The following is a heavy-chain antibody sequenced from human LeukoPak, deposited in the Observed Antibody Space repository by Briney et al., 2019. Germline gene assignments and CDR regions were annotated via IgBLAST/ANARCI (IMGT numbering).Heavy chain of an antibody. Sequence: SETLSLTCTVSGGSISSYYCSWIRQPAGKGLEWIGRIYTNGNTNYNPSLKSRVSMSVDTSKNQFSLKLSSVTAADTAVYYCARSRYCSSTSCPSYRFDYWGQGTLVTVSS. CDR1: GGSISSYY. CDR3: ARSRYCSSTSCPSYRFDY. D-gene: IGHD2-2*01. J-gene: IGHJ4*02. CDR2: IYTNGNT. V-gene: IGHV4-4*07.